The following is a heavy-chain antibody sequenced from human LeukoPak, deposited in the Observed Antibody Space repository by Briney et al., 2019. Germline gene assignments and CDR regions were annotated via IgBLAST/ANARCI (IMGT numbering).Heavy chain of an antibody. CDR2: VREDGAEK. D-gene: IGHD1-26*01. Sequence: PGGSLRLSCTASGFIFNKYWMSWVRQAPGKGLEWVATVREDGAEKYYVDSVKGRITISRDNAKNSLYLQINSPRVEDTAVYCASLAGGYFFDHWGQGTLVTVSS. CDR1: GFIFNKYW. CDR3: SLAGGYFFDH. V-gene: IGHV3-7*01. J-gene: IGHJ4*02.